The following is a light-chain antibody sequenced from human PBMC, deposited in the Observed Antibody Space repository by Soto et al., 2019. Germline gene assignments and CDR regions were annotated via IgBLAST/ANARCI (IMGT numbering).Light chain of an antibody. V-gene: IGLV2-14*01. CDR3: SSYSSSRTVV. CDR1: SSDVGGYNY. CDR2: EVS. Sequence: QSALTQPASVSGSPGQSITISCTGTSSDVGGYNYVSWYQQHPGKATKLMIYEVSNRPSGVSNRFSGFKSGNTASLTISGIQADDEADYYCSSYSSSRTVVFGGGTKLTVL. J-gene: IGLJ2*01.